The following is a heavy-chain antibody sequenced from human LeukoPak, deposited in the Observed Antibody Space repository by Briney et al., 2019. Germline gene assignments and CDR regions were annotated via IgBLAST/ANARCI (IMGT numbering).Heavy chain of an antibody. J-gene: IGHJ4*02. CDR2: ISGTGGST. Sequence: GGSLRLSCAASGFTSKILLMSWVGQAPGKGLEWVSSISGTGGSTYYANSVKGRFTISRDNSKNALSLQMNSLRAEDTAVYYCAKVDLKNGGLDYFSYLGQGTLVTVSS. V-gene: IGHV3-23*01. CDR1: GFTSKILL. CDR3: AKVDLKNGGLDYFSY. D-gene: IGHD2-8*01.